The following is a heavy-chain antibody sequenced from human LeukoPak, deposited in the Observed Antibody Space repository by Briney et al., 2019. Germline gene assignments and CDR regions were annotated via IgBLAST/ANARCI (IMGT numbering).Heavy chain of an antibody. Sequence: GASVKASCKASGGTFSSYAISWVRQAPGQGLEWMGGITPIFGTANYAQKFQGRVTITTDESTSTAYMELSSLRSEDTAVYYCARSNRTTVTPLGYYYMDVWGKGTTVTVSS. CDR3: ARSNRTTVTPLGYYYMDV. J-gene: IGHJ6*03. D-gene: IGHD4-17*01. CDR1: GGTFSSYA. V-gene: IGHV1-69*05. CDR2: ITPIFGTA.